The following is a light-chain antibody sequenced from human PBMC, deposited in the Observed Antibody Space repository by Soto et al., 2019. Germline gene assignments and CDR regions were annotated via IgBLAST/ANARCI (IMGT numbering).Light chain of an antibody. CDR3: LQDYNYPLT. Sequence: IRMTQSPSSLSASTGDRVTITCRASQGISTYLNWYQQKPGKAPKLLIYAASSLQSGVPSRFSGSGSETDFTLTISSLQPEDFATYYCLQDYNYPLTFGGGTKVDIK. CDR1: QGISTY. J-gene: IGKJ4*01. V-gene: IGKV1-39*01. CDR2: AAS.